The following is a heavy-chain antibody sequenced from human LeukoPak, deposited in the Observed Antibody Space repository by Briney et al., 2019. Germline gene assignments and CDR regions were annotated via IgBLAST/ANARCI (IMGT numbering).Heavy chain of an antibody. Sequence: ASVKVSCKASGYTFTSYGISWVRQAPGQGLEWMGWISAYNGNTNYAQKLQGRVTVTTDTSTSTAYMELRSLRSDDTAVYYCARGRRGYSYGYCDYWGQGTLVTVSS. CDR1: GYTFTSYG. CDR3: ARGRRGYSYGYCDY. D-gene: IGHD5-18*01. CDR2: ISAYNGNT. V-gene: IGHV1-18*04. J-gene: IGHJ4*02.